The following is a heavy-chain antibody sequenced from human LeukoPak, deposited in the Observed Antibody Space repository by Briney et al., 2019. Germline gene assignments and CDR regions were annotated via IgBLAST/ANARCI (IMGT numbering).Heavy chain of an antibody. CDR3: ARDKDSSGYKLYNWFDP. J-gene: IGHJ5*02. CDR1: GYTFTNYD. Sequence: ASVKVSCKASGYTFTNYDINWVRQATGQGLEWMGWISAYNGNTNYAQKLQGRVTMTTDTSTSTAYMELRSLRSDDTAVYYCARDKDSSGYKLYNWFDPWGQGTLVTVSS. D-gene: IGHD3-22*01. CDR2: ISAYNGNT. V-gene: IGHV1-18*01.